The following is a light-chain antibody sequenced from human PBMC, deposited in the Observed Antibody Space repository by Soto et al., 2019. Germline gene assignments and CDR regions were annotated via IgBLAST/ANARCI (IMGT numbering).Light chain of an antibody. Sequence: QSALTQPASVSGSPGQSITISCTGTSSDIGAYNHVSWYQQYPGKAPTLMIYEVTNRPSGVSSRFSGSKSGNTASLAISGLQAEDEGDYYCSSYTTSDTWVFGGGTKLTVL. V-gene: IGLV2-14*01. CDR1: SSDIGAYNH. CDR3: SSYTTSDTWV. CDR2: EVT. J-gene: IGLJ3*02.